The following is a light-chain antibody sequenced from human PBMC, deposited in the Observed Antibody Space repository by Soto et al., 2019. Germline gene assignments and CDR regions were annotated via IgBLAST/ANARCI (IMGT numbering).Light chain of an antibody. Sequence: EIVLTQSPGTLSLSPGETATLSCRASQSVTSGDLAWYQQKPGQAPRLLIYRASSRVTGIPDRFSGSGSGTDFTLTISRLEPDDFAVYYCQQYGNFPRTFGQGTKVEIK. CDR3: QQYGNFPRT. CDR1: QSVTSGD. J-gene: IGKJ1*01. CDR2: RAS. V-gene: IGKV3-20*01.